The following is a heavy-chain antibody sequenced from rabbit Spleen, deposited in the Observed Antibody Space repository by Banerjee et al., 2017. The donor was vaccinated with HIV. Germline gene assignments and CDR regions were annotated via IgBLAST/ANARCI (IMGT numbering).Heavy chain of an antibody. CDR1: GFSFSNSYY. J-gene: IGHJ4*01. V-gene: IGHV1S45*01. D-gene: IGHD2-1*01. CDR2: IYAGSSGFVGAT. Sequence: QEHLVESGGGLVKPEESLTLTCTASGFSFSNSYYICWVRQAPGKGLEWIACIYAGSSGFVGATYYASWAAGRFTISKTSSTTVTLQMTSLTAADTATYFCATYVDYDGDFNLWGPGTLVTVS. CDR3: ATYVDYDGDFNL.